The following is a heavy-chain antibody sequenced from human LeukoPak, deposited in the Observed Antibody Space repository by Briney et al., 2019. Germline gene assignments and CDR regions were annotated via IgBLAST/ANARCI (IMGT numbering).Heavy chain of an antibody. D-gene: IGHD5-18*01. CDR2: ISSSSGYI. CDR3: ARDLGTYGYRYGMDV. J-gene: IGHJ6*02. Sequence: PGGSLRLSCAASGFTFSSYWMNWVRQAPGKGLEWVSSISSSSGYIYYADSVKGRFTISRDNAKSSLYLQMNSLRAADTAVYYCARDLGTYGYRYGMDVWGQGTTVTVSS. CDR1: GFTFSSYW. V-gene: IGHV3-21*01.